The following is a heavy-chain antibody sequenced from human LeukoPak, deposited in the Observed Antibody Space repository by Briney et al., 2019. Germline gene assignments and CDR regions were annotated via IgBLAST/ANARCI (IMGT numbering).Heavy chain of an antibody. CDR2: IWYDGSNK. Sequence: GRSLRLSCAASGFTFSSYGMHWVRQAPGKGLEWVAVIWYDGSNKYYADSVKGRSTISRDNSKNTLYLQMNSLRAEDTAVYYCARDQYQLPKYYFDYWGQGTLVTVSS. CDR3: ARDQYQLPKYYFDY. D-gene: IGHD2-2*01. V-gene: IGHV3-33*01. CDR1: GFTFSSYG. J-gene: IGHJ4*02.